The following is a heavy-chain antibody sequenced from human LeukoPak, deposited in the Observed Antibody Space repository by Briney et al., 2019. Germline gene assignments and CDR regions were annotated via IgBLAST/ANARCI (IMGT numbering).Heavy chain of an antibody. CDR3: ARVRYGSSWD. D-gene: IGHD6-13*01. V-gene: IGHV3-21*01. Sequence: GGSLRLSCAASGFTFSNSAMSWVRQAPGKGLEWVSLITSSSSYTYYADSVKGRFTSSRDNAKNSLYLQMNSLRAEDTAFYYCARVRYGSSWDWGQGTLVTVSS. J-gene: IGHJ4*02. CDR1: GFTFSNSA. CDR2: ITSSSSYT.